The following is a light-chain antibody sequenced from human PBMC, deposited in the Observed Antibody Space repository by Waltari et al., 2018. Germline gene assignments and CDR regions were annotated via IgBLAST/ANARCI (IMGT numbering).Light chain of an antibody. CDR1: QTVMSDY. V-gene: IGKV3-20*01. J-gene: IGKJ4*01. Sequence: EIVLTQSPGTLSLSPGERAILSCRASQTVMSDYLAWYQQKPGQAPMLLIYGASTRATGTPDRFRGSGSGTDFTLTISRLEPEDFAVYHCQQYGTSPLTFGGGTKVEI. CDR2: GAS. CDR3: QQYGTSPLT.